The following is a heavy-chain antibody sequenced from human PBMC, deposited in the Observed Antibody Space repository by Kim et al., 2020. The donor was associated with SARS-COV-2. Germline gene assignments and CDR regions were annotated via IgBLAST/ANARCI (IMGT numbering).Heavy chain of an antibody. CDR3: ARAGGAVAGTGGFDY. D-gene: IGHD6-19*01. Sequence: PSLKSRVTISVDTAKNQFSLKLSSVTAADTAVYYCARAGGAVAGTGGFDYWGQGTLVTVSS. V-gene: IGHV4-59*01. J-gene: IGHJ4*02.